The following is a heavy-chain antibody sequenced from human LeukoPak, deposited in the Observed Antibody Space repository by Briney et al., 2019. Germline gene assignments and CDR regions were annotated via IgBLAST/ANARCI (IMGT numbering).Heavy chain of an antibody. CDR3: AKVGITMIVVVSAFDY. CDR2: ISGSGGST. J-gene: IGHJ4*02. Sequence: GGSLRLSCAASGFTFSSYWMSWVRQAPGKGLEWVSAISGSGGSTYYADSVKGRFTISRDNSKNTLYLQMNSLRAEDTAVYYCAKVGITMIVVVSAFDYWGQGTLVTVSS. V-gene: IGHV3-23*01. CDR1: GFTFSSYW. D-gene: IGHD3-22*01.